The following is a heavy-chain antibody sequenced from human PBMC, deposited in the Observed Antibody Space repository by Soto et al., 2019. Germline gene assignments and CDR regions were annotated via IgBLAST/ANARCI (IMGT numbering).Heavy chain of an antibody. V-gene: IGHV3-21*01. Sequence: GGSLRLSCAASGFTFSSYSMNWVRQAPGKGLEWVSSISSSSSYIYYADSVKGRFTISRDNAKNSLYLQMNSLRAEDTAVYYCARSRGNDLRAFDIWGQGTMVTVSS. J-gene: IGHJ3*02. CDR1: GFTFSSYS. CDR3: ARSRGNDLRAFDI. D-gene: IGHD2-8*01. CDR2: ISSSSSYI.